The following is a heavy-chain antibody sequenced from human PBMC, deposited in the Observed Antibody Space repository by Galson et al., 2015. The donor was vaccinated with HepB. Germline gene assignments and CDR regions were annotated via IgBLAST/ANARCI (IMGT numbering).Heavy chain of an antibody. J-gene: IGHJ3*02. D-gene: IGHD3-22*01. CDR3: ARGPREYYYDSSGYYYDAFDI. Sequence: SLRLSCAASGFTFSSYGMNWVRQAPGKGLEWVSSISSSSSYIFYADSVKGRFTISRDNAKNSLYLQMNSLRAEDTAVYYCARGPREYYYDSSGYYYDAFDIWGQGTMVTVSS. V-gene: IGHV3-21*01. CDR1: GFTFSSYG. CDR2: ISSSSSYI.